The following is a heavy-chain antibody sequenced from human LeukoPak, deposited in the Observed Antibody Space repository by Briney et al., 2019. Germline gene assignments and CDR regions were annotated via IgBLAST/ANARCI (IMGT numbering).Heavy chain of an antibody. CDR2: ISSFSGTI. CDR3: ARDQGGVGY. Sequence: PGGSLRLSCVASGITFSSYSMNWVRQAPGKGQEWVSYISSFSGTINYADSVKGRFTISRDNAKNSLYLQMNSLRAEDTAVYYCARDQGGVGYWGQGTLVTVSS. V-gene: IGHV3-48*01. J-gene: IGHJ4*02. CDR1: GITFSSYS. D-gene: IGHD3-16*01.